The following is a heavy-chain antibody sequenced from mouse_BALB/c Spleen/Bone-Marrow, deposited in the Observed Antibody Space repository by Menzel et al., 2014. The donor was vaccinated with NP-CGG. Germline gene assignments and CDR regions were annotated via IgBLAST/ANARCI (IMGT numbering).Heavy chain of an antibody. D-gene: IGHD3-2*01. CDR3: SREWTARAVDY. CDR2: INPGSGGA. J-gene: IGHJ2*02. V-gene: IGHV1-54*01. Sequence: VQLQQPGAELVRPGTSVKVSCKASGYAFTNYLIEWVKQRPGQGLEWIGVINPGSGGANYNEKFKGKATLTADKSSSTAYMPLSSLTSDDSAVYFFSREWTARAVDYWGPGTSLTVSS. CDR1: GYAFTNYL.